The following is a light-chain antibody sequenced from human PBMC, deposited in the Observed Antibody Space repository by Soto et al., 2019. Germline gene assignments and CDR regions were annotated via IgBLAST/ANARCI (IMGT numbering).Light chain of an antibody. CDR3: QQRIIWPPLFT. J-gene: IGKJ3*01. CDR1: QSVGSR. V-gene: IGKV3-11*01. CDR2: DAS. Sequence: DTVLTQSQPTLSLSPGERATLSCRASQSVGSRLAWYRQKPGQAPRLLIYDASNRATGIPPRLSGSGSGTDFTLTISSLEPEDFAIYFCQQRIIWPPLFTFGLGTRVEI.